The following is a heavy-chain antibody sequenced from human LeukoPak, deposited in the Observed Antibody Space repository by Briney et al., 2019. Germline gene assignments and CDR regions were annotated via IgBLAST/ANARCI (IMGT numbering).Heavy chain of an antibody. D-gene: IGHD1-26*01. CDR1: RFTFSSYW. V-gene: IGHV3-7*01. CDR2: IKQDGREK. Sequence: PGGSLRLSCAASRFTFSSYWMSWVRQAPGKGLEWVADIKQDGREKYYVDSVKGRFTISRDNAKNSLYLQMNSLRAEDTAVYYCARREYSGRYADFDNWGQGTLVTVSS. J-gene: IGHJ4*02. CDR3: ARREYSGRYADFDN.